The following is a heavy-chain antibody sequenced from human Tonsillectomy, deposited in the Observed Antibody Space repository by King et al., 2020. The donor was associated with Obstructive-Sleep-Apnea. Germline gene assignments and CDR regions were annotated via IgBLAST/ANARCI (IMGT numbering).Heavy chain of an antibody. Sequence: QLQESGPGLVKPSETLSLTCTVSGGSISSSSSYWGWIRQPPGRGLEWIGTIYYSGSTYYNPSLKRRVTISVDTSKNQFSLNLSSVTAADTAVYYCARGSVYSGGWYSGVRAFDIWGQGTMVTVSS. J-gene: IGHJ3*02. V-gene: IGHV4-39*07. D-gene: IGHD6-19*01. CDR2: IYYSGST. CDR1: GGSISSSSSY. CDR3: ARGSVYSGGWYSGVRAFDI.